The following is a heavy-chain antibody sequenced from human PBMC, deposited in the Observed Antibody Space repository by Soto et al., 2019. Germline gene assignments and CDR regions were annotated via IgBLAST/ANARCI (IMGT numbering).Heavy chain of an antibody. CDR2: IYWVFDK. D-gene: IGHD3-9*01. V-gene: IGHV2-5*02. CDR3: ARMGRDYDILTGYSWTIDY. CDR1: GFSLSTSGVG. Sequence: QITLKESGPTLVKPTQTLTLTCTFAGFSLSTSGVGVGWIREPPGKALEWLALIYWVFDKRYSTSLKSRLTITKDTSKIQVVLTMTNRDSVDTATYYCARMGRDYDILTGYSWTIDYWGQGTLVTVSS. J-gene: IGHJ4*02.